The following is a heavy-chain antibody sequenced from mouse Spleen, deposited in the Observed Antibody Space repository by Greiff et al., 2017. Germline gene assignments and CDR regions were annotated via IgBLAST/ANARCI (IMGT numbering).Heavy chain of an antibody. J-gene: IGHJ4*01. CDR3: ARTITTRGYAMDY. CDR1: GFNIKNTY. D-gene: IGHD2-4*01. CDR2: IDPANGNT. Sequence: DVKLQESVAELVRPGASVKLSCTASGFNIKNTYMHWVKQRPEQGLEWIGRIDPANGNTKYAPKFQGKATITADTSSNTDYLQLSSLTSEDTAIYYCARTITTRGYAMDYWGQGTSVTVSS. V-gene: IGHV14-3*01.